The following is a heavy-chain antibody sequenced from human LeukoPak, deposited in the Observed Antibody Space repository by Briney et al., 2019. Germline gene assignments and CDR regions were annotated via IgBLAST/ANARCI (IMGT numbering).Heavy chain of an antibody. CDR3: AKDTKNWGLPYPSFDY. CDR1: GGSISSSNW. V-gene: IGHV4-4*02. J-gene: IGHJ4*02. D-gene: IGHD7-27*01. Sequence: PSGTLSLTCAVSGGSISSSNWWSWVRQPPGKGLECIGEIYHSGSTNYNPSLKSRVTISVDKSRNQFSLKLSSVTAADTAVYYCAKDTKNWGLPYPSFDYWGQGTLVTVSS. CDR2: IYHSGST.